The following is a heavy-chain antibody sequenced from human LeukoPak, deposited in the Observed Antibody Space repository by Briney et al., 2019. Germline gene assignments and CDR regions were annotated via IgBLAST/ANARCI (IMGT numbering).Heavy chain of an antibody. CDR3: ATAPSGYSVYGMDV. V-gene: IGHV1-24*01. D-gene: IGHD5-18*01. J-gene: IGHJ6*02. Sequence: ASVKVSCKVSGYTLTELSMHWVRQAPGKGLEWMGGFDPEDGETIYAQKFQGGVTMTEDTSTDTAYMELSSLRSEDTAVYYCATAPSGYSVYGMDVWGQGTTVTVSS. CDR1: GYTLTELS. CDR2: FDPEDGET.